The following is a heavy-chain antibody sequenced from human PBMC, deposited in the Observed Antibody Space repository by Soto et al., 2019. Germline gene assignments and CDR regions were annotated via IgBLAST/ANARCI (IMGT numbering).Heavy chain of an antibody. CDR1: GGSISSSSYY. CDR3: AGYAVTNVFDI. J-gene: IGHJ3*02. D-gene: IGHD4-17*01. CDR2: IYYSGST. V-gene: IGHV4-39*01. Sequence: PSETLSLTCTVSGGSISSSSYYWGWIRQPPGKGLEWIGSIYYSGSTYYNPSLKSRVTISVDTSKNQFSLKLSSVTAADTAVYYCAGYAVTNVFDIWGQGTMVTVSS.